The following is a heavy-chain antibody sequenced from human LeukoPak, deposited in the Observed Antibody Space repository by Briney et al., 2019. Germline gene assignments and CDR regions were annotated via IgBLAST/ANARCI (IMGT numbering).Heavy chain of an antibody. CDR2: IYTSGST. V-gene: IGHV4-4*07. Sequence: SETLSLTCTVSGGSISSYYCSWIRQPAGKGLEWIGRIYTSGSTNYNPSLKSRVTMSVDTSKNQFSLKLSSVTAADTAVYYCASREGYCSGGSCYFFDYWVQGTLVTVSS. D-gene: IGHD2-15*01. J-gene: IGHJ4*02. CDR1: GGSISSYY. CDR3: ASREGYCSGGSCYFFDY.